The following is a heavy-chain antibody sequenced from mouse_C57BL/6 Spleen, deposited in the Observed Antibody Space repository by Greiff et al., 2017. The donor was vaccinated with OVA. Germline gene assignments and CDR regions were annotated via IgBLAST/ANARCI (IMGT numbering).Heavy chain of an antibody. CDR1: GYTFTSYG. J-gene: IGHJ4*01. CDR3: ARFYYGSSPPMDY. V-gene: IGHV1-81*01. D-gene: IGHD1-1*01. Sequence: VQLQQSGAELARPGASVKLSCKASGYTFTSYGISWVKQRTGQGLEWIGEIYPRSGNTYYNEKFKGKATLTADKSSNTAYMELRSLTSEDSAVYFCARFYYGSSPPMDYWGQGTSVTVSS. CDR2: IYPRSGNT.